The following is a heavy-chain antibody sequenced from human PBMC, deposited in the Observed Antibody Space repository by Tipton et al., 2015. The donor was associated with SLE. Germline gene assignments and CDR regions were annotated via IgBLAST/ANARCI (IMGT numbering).Heavy chain of an antibody. J-gene: IGHJ4*02. CDR1: GFNFGDYA. CDR2: IRTKEFGRAT. Sequence: SLRLSCTVSGFNFGDYAMNWVRQAPGKGLEWVGFIRTKEFGRATEYGASVKGRFTISRDDSKSIAYLEMNSLKTEDTAVYYCTRDGPVMLDYWGQGTLVTVSS. CDR3: TRDGPVMLDY. V-gene: IGHV3-49*04. D-gene: IGHD3-16*01.